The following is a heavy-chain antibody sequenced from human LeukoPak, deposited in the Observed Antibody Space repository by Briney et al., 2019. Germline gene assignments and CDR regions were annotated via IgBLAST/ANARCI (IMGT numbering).Heavy chain of an antibody. Sequence: GGSLRLSCAASGFTFSSYAMSWVRQAPGKGLEWVSAISGSGGSTYYADSVKGRFTISRDNSKNTVYLQMNRLRAEDTAVYYCASDILTGYNETNFWGQGTLVTVSS. J-gene: IGHJ4*02. D-gene: IGHD3-9*01. CDR2: ISGSGGST. CDR1: GFTFSSYA. CDR3: ASDILTGYNETNF. V-gene: IGHV3-23*01.